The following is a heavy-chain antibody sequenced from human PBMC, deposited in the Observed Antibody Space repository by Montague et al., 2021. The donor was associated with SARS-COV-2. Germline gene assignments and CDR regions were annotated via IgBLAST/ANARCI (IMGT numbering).Heavy chain of an antibody. D-gene: IGHD3-10*02. CDR3: ARATSVRGAVSWFDP. Sequence: SETLSLTCTVSGGSISTYYWSWIRQPPGKGLEWIAYINYVGGSNYNPSXXSRVNVSVETSKNQFSLKLTSLIAADTAVYYCARATSVRGAVSWFDPWGQGILVSVSS. CDR2: INYVGGS. V-gene: IGHV4-59*01. J-gene: IGHJ5*02. CDR1: GGSISTYY.